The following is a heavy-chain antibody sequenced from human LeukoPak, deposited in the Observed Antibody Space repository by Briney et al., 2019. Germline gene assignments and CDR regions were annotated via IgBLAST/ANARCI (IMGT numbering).Heavy chain of an antibody. V-gene: IGHV3-21*06. J-gene: IGHJ4*02. CDR1: GFTFSSYT. Sequence: GGSLRLSCEASGFTFSSYTLNWVRQAPGKGLEWVSSISSYANYIDYADSVKGRFTISRDNAKNSLFLQMDSLRGEDTAVYYCARDNAGSYFVDYWGQGIPVTVSS. D-gene: IGHD1-26*01. CDR3: ARDNAGSYFVDY. CDR2: ISSYANYI.